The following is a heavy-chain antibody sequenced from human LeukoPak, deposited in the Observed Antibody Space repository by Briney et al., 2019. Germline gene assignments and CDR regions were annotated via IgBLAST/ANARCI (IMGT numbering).Heavy chain of an antibody. D-gene: IGHD2-2*01. CDR3: ARAGVVVPAAISWFDL. Sequence: SETLSLTCAVYGGSFSSYYWSWIRQPPGKGLEWIGEINHSGSTNYNPSLKSRVTISVDTSKNQFSLKLSSVTAADTAVYYCARAGVVVPAAISWFDLWGQGTLVTVSS. CDR1: GGSFSSYY. J-gene: IGHJ5*02. CDR2: INHSGST. V-gene: IGHV4-34*01.